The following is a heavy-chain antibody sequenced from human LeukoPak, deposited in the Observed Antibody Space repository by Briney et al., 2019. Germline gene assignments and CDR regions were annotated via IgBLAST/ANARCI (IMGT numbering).Heavy chain of an antibody. CDR1: GGSISSSSYY. V-gene: IGHV4-39*07. D-gene: IGHD6-13*01. CDR3: ARDGVGYSSSWYNWFDP. CDR2: IYYSGST. J-gene: IGHJ5*02. Sequence: SETLSPTCSVSGGSISSSSYYSGWIRQPPGKGLEWIGSIYYSGSTYYNPSLKSRVTISVDTSKNQFSMKLSSVTAAGTAVYYCARDGVGYSSSWYNWFDPWGQGTLVTVSS.